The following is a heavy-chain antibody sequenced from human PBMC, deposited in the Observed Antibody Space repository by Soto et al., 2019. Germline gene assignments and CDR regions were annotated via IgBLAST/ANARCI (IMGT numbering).Heavy chain of an antibody. D-gene: IGHD5-18*01. V-gene: IGHV1-3*01. J-gene: IGHJ4*02. Sequence: ASVKVSCKASGYTFTSYAMHWVRQAPGQRLEWMGWINAGNGNTKYPQKFQGRVTITRDTSASTAYMELSSLRSEDTAVYYCARDVDTAMAGDYWGQGTLVTVSS. CDR2: INAGNGNT. CDR3: ARDVDTAMAGDY. CDR1: GYTFTSYA.